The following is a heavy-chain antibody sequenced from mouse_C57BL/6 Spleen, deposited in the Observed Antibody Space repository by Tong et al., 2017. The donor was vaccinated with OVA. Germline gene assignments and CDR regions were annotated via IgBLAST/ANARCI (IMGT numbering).Heavy chain of an antibody. CDR1: GFTFSSYA. V-gene: IGHV5-9-1*02. J-gene: IGHJ4*01. CDR3: TRDSPRGYYAMDY. Sequence: EVQLQESGGGLVKPGGSLKLSCAASGFTFSSYAMSWVRQTPEKRLEWVAYISSGGDYIYYADTVKGRFTISRDNARNTLYLQMSSLKSEDTAMYYCTRDSPRGYYAMDYWGQGTSVTVSS. CDR2: ISSGGDYI.